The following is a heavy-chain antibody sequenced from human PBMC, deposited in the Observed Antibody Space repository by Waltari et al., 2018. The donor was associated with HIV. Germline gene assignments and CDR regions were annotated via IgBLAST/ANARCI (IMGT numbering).Heavy chain of an antibody. Sequence: QGHLVPSGAGMRKPGASVKVSCEASVYMFTNFGISWVRQAPGQGLEWMGRSSNDNGNTNYAQKFRGRVTMTTDPSVSTAYMELRTLKSADTATYYCAREGTFDIWGQGTMVTVSS. CDR2: SSNDNGNT. CDR1: VYMFTNFG. CDR3: AREGTFDI. J-gene: IGHJ3*02. V-gene: IGHV1-18*01.